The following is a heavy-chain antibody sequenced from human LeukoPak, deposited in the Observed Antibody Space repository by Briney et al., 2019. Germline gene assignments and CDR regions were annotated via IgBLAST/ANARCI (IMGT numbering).Heavy chain of an antibody. V-gene: IGHV4-34*01. J-gene: IGHJ4*02. D-gene: IGHD6-13*01. Sequence: PSETLSLTCTDYGGSFSGYYWSWIRQPPGKGLEWIGEINHSGSTNYNPSLKSRVTISVDTSKNQFSLKLSSVTAADTAVYYCASISRPGIAAAGTPRDYWGQGTLVTVSS. CDR2: INHSGST. CDR3: ASISRPGIAAAGTPRDY. CDR1: GGSFSGYY.